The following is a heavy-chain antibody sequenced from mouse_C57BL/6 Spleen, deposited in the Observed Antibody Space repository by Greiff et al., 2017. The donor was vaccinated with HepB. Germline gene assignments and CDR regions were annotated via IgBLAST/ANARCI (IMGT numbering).Heavy chain of an antibody. V-gene: IGHV1-5*01. CDR2: IYPGNSDT. J-gene: IGHJ4*01. D-gene: IGHD1-1*01. Sequence: VQLQQPGAELVRPGASVKMSCKTSGYTFTSYWMHWVKQRPGQGLEWIGAIYPGNSDTSYNQKFKGKAKLTAVTSASTAYMELSSLSNEDSAVYYCTRGYYGSRLDYWGQGTSVTVSS. CDR1: GYTFTSYW. CDR3: TRGYYGSRLDY.